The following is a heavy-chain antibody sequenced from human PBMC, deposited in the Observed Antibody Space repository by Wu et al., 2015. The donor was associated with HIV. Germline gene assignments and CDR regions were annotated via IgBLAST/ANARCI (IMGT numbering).Heavy chain of an antibody. D-gene: IGHD3-3*01. CDR2: IIPIFGTA. Sequence: QVQLVQSGAEVKKPGSSVKVSCKASGGTFSSYAISWVRQAPGQGLEWMGGIIPIFGTANYAQKFQGRVTITADESTSTAYMELSSLRSEDTAVYYCARCLGENPTYYDFWSGPAGMDVWGKGTTVTVSS. CDR3: ARCLGENPTYYDFWSGPAGMDV. CDR1: GGTFSSYA. J-gene: IGHJ6*04. V-gene: IGHV1-69*12.